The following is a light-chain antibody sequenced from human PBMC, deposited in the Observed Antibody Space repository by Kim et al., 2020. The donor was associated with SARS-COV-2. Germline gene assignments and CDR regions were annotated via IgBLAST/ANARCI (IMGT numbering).Light chain of an antibody. Sequence: DIVMTQSPDSLAVSLGERATINCKSSQTILFSPNNKHYLAWYQQKPGQPPKLLIYWASTRESGVPDRFSGSKSGTDFTLTISSLQAEDVAVYYCQQYYTAPYTFGQGTKLEI. CDR2: WAS. CDR1: QTILFSPNNKHY. J-gene: IGKJ2*01. V-gene: IGKV4-1*01. CDR3: QQYYTAPYT.